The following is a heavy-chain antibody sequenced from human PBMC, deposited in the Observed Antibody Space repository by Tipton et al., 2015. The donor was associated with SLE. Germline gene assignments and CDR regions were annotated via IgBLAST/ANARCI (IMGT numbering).Heavy chain of an antibody. Sequence: LRLSCTVSGSSFSNYYWSWIRQPPGKGLEWIGNIYYSGSTNYNPSLKSRVTMSVDRSKNQFSLKLNSVTAADTAVYYCARISTTCCYYFDYWGQGTLVTVSS. CDR3: ARISTTCCYYFDY. J-gene: IGHJ4*02. V-gene: IGHV4-59*12. D-gene: IGHD2-2*01. CDR1: GSSFSNYY. CDR2: IYYSGST.